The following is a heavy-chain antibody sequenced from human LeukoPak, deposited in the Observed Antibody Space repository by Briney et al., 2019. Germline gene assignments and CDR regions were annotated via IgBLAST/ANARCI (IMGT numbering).Heavy chain of an antibody. CDR1: GYTFTNYY. D-gene: IGHD3-22*01. V-gene: IGHV1-46*01. CDR2: IDPSAGST. CDR3: ARASYYYDSSGYYMGY. J-gene: IGHJ4*02. Sequence: ASVKVSCKASGYTFTNYYMHWVRQAPGQGLEWMGVIDPSAGSTTYAQKFQGRDTMTRDTSTSTVYMELSSLRSEDTAVYYCARASYYYDSSGYYMGYWGQGTLVTVSS.